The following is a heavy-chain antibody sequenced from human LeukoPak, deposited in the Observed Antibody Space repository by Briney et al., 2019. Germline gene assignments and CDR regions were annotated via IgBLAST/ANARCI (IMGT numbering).Heavy chain of an antibody. CDR3: ARGSYDYGDFVAAFDI. Sequence: ASVKVSCKASGYTFTSYDNNWVRQATGQGLEWMGWMNPNSGNTGYAQKFQGRVTITRNTSMSTAYMELSSLRSEDTAVYYCARGSYDYGDFVAAFDIWGQGTMVTVSS. CDR2: MNPNSGNT. CDR1: GYTFTSYD. V-gene: IGHV1-8*03. J-gene: IGHJ3*02. D-gene: IGHD4-17*01.